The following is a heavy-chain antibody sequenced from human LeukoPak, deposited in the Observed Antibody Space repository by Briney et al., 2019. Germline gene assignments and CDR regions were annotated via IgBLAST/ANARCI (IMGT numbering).Heavy chain of an antibody. Sequence: GGSLRLSCVASGFTFSTYWMGWVRQAPGKGLEWVANIMEDGSEKYYVDSVKGRFTISRDNLKNSLYLQMNSLRPEDTAVYYCARSTAGLDSWGQGTLVTVSS. D-gene: IGHD1-1*01. J-gene: IGHJ4*02. CDR3: ARSTAGLDS. CDR1: GFTFSTYW. CDR2: IMEDGSEK. V-gene: IGHV3-7*01.